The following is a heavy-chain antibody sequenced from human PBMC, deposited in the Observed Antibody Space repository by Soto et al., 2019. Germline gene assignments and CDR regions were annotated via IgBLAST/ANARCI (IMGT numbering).Heavy chain of an antibody. V-gene: IGHV1-18*01. CDR1: GYTFTSYG. J-gene: IGHJ4*02. CDR2: ISAYNGNT. D-gene: IGHD6-13*01. Sequence: QVQLVQSGAEVKKPGASVKVSCKASGYTFTSYGISWVRQAPGQGLEWMGWISAYNGNTYYAQKLQGKVTMTTDKSASTAQMELRRLRSDDTAVYYCSRDGFSTNFAYWAQGSLVTVSS. CDR3: SRDGFSTNFAY.